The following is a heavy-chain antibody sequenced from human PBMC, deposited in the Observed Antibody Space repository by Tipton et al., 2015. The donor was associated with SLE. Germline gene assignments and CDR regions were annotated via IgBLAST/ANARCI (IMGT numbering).Heavy chain of an antibody. Sequence: TLSLTCTVSGGSISSYYWSWIRQPPGKGLEWIGYIYYSGSTNYNPSLKSRVIISVDTSKNQFSLKLSSVTAADTAVYYCARDQREYSSQPEAFDIWGQGTMVTVSS. CDR1: GGSISSYY. CDR2: IYYSGST. J-gene: IGHJ3*02. CDR3: ARDQREYSSQPEAFDI. D-gene: IGHD6-6*01. V-gene: IGHV4-59*01.